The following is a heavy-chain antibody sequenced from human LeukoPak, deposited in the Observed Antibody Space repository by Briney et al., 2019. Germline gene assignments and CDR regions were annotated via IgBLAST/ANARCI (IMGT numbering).Heavy chain of an antibody. D-gene: IGHD3-22*01. V-gene: IGHV4-59*01. CDR2: IYYSGST. CDR1: GGSISSYY. Sequence: PSETLSLTCTVSGGSISSYYWSWIRQPPGKGLEWIGYIYYSGSTNYNPSLKSRVTISVDTSKNQFSLKLSSVTAADTAVYYCARAAQRYYYDSSGYCHFDYWGQGTLVTVSS. J-gene: IGHJ4*02. CDR3: ARAAQRYYYDSSGYCHFDY.